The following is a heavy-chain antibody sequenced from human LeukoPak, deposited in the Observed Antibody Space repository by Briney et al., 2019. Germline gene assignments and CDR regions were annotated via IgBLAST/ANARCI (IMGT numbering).Heavy chain of an antibody. CDR3: AKVTFCSSGSCPRALDY. CDR2: VGGSGDNT. Sequence: GGSLRLSCAASGFTFSSYAMSWVRQAPGKGLEWVSTVGGSGDNTYYADSVKGRFSISRDNSKHTLYLQMNSLRAEDTAIYYCAKVTFCSSGSCPRALDYWGQGTLVTVSS. D-gene: IGHD2-15*01. J-gene: IGHJ4*02. CDR1: GFTFSSYA. V-gene: IGHV3-23*01.